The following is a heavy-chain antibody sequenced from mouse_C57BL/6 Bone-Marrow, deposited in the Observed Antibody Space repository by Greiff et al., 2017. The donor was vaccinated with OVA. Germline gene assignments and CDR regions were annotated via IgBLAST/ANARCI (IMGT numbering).Heavy chain of an antibody. D-gene: IGHD1-1*01. Sequence: QVQLQQPGAELVRPGSSVKLSCKASGYTFTSYWMHWVKQRPIQGLEWIGNIDPSDSATHYNQKFKDKATLTVDKSSSTAYMQLSSLTSEDSAVYYCARGYGITTVVADYWGQGTTLTVSS. J-gene: IGHJ2*01. CDR3: ARGYGITTVVADY. CDR2: IDPSDSAT. CDR1: GYTFTSYW. V-gene: IGHV1-52*01.